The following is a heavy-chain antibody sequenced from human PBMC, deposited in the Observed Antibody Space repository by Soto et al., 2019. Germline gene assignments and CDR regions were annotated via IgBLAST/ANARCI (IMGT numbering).Heavy chain of an antibody. CDR1: GGTFSNYA. J-gene: IGHJ4*02. CDR2: IIPIFDTA. D-gene: IGHD3-22*01. CDR3: ARVTYYYDTSGYYSLSVFDY. Sequence: QVQLVQSGAEVKKPGSSVKVSCKASGGTFSNYAISWVRQAPGQGLEWMGGIIPIFDTANYAQKFQGRVTISADESRSTAYMELSSLRSEDTAVYYCARVTYYYDTSGYYSLSVFDYWGQGTLVTVSS. V-gene: IGHV1-69*01.